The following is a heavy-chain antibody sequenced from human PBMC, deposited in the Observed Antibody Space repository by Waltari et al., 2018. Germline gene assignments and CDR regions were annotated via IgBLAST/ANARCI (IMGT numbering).Heavy chain of an antibody. CDR1: GFTLSRYW. J-gene: IGHJ3*02. CDR2: IMTDGSEE. Sequence: EVQLVESGGGLVQPGGSLRLSCAASGFTLSRYWMSWVRQDPGKGPEWVANIMTDGSEEYYVDSVRGRFTISRDNAKNSLYLQMNSLRPEDTAVYYCARDQWFAFDIWGHGTMVTVSS. CDR3: ARDQWFAFDI. V-gene: IGHV3-7*01. D-gene: IGHD3-22*01.